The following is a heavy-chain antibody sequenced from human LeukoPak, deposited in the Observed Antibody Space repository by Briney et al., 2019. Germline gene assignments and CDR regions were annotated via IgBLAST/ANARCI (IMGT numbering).Heavy chain of an antibody. CDR3: ARDPRGRAFDI. CDR2: INPNSGGT. D-gene: IGHD1-26*01. V-gene: IGHV1-2*02. Sequence: ASVKVSCKASGYTFTGYYMHWVRQAPGQGLEWMGWINPNSGGTNYAQKFQGRVTMTRDTSISPAYMELHRLRYDDTAVYYSARDPRGRAFDIWGTGTMVTVSS. J-gene: IGHJ3*02. CDR1: GYTFTGYY.